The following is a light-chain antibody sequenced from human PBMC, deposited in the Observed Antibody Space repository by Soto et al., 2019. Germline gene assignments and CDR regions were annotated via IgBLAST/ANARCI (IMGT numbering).Light chain of an antibody. V-gene: IGKV1-27*01. CDR1: QGISNY. CDR3: QKYNSASYT. Sequence: DIQMTQSPSSLSASVGDRVTITCRASQGISNYLAWYQQKPGKVPKLLIYAASTLQSGVPSRFSGSGSGTDFTLTISSLQPEDVGTYYCQKYNSASYTFGQGNKVEIK. J-gene: IGKJ2*01. CDR2: AAS.